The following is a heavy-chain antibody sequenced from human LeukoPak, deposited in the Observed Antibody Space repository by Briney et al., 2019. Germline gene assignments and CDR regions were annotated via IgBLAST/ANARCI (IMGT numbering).Heavy chain of an antibody. CDR1: GFTFNTYW. D-gene: IGHD2-15*01. Sequence: GGSLRLSCEASGFTFNTYWMHWVRQVPGKGLVGVSRINSDGSSTTYGESVKGRFTISRDNAKNTLYLQMNGLRAEDTAVYYCAEGWIPDYWGQGTLVTVSS. V-gene: IGHV3-74*01. CDR3: AEGWIPDY. CDR2: INSDGSST. J-gene: IGHJ4*02.